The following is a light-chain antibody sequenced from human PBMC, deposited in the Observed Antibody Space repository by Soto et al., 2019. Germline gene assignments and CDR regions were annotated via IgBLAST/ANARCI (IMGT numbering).Light chain of an antibody. V-gene: IGLV2-11*01. CDR2: DVS. CDR1: SSDVGGYNY. J-gene: IGLJ3*02. CDR3: CSYVGSYTGV. Sequence: QSVLTQPRSVSGSPGQSVTISCTGTSSDVGGYNYVSWYQQHPDKAPKLMIYDVSKRPSGVPDRFSGSKSGNTASLTISGLQAEDEADYYCCSYVGSYTGVFGGGTKVTVL.